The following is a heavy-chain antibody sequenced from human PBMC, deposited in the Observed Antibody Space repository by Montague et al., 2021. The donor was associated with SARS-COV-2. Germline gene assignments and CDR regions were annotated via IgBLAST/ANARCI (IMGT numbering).Heavy chain of an antibody. CDR2: IYYSGST. J-gene: IGHJ2*01. Sequence: TLSLTCTVSGGSISSGGYYWSWIRQHPGKGLEWIGYIYYSGSTYYNPSLKSRVTISVDTSKNQFSLKLSSVTAADTAVYYCARVHIVVVTAMRYFDLWGRGTLVTVYS. CDR3: ARVHIVVVTAMRYFDL. D-gene: IGHD2-21*02. V-gene: IGHV4-31*03. CDR1: GGSISSGGYY.